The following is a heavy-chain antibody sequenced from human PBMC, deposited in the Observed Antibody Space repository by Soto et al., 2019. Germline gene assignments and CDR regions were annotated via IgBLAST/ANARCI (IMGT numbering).Heavy chain of an antibody. Sequence: ASVKVSCKTSGYTFTACGLAWLRQAPGQRPEWMGWVSTNNADTNYAQKFQGRVTMTTETSTRTTYMELRSLRSDDTAVYYCARELNTDPSAYYSFAYWGQGTLVTVS. CDR1: GYTFTACG. J-gene: IGHJ4*02. V-gene: IGHV1-18*01. D-gene: IGHD3-22*01. CDR3: ARELNTDPSAYYSFAY. CDR2: VSTNNADT.